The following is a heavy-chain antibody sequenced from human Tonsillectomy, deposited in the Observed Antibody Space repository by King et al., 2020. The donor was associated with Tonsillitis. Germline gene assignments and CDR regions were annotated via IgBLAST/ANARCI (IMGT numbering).Heavy chain of an antibody. V-gene: IGHV3-30-3*01. J-gene: IGHJ3*02. CDR3: ARGEGIWLQFYAFDI. CDR2: ISYDGSNK. CDR1: GFTFSSYA. Sequence: VQLVESGGGVVQPGRSLRLSCAASGFTFSSYAMHWVRQAPGKGLEWVAVISYDGSNKYYADSVKGRFTISRDNSKNTLYLQMNSLRAEDTAVYYCARGEGIWLQFYAFDIWGQGTMVTVSS. D-gene: IGHD5-24*01.